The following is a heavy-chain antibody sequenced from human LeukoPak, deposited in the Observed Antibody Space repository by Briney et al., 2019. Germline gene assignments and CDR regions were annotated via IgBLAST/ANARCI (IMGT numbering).Heavy chain of an antibody. V-gene: IGHV4-59*12. CDR2: SYYSGRT. J-gene: IGHJ4*02. Sequence: PSETLSLTCTISGGSISSYYWSWIRQPPGKGLEWIGYSYYSGRTNYNPSLKSRVTISVDTSKNQFSLKLSSVTAADTAVYYCARSRQLYCSSTSCYFDYWGQGTLVTVSS. D-gene: IGHD2-2*01. CDR1: GGSISSYY. CDR3: ARSRQLYCSSTSCYFDY.